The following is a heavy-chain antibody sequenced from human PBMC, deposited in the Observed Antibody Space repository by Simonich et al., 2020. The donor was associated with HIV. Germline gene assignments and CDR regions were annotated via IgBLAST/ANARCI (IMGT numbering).Heavy chain of an antibody. D-gene: IGHD4-17*01. V-gene: IGHV4-34*01. Sequence: QVQLQQWGAGLLKPSETLSLTCAVYGVSFSGYYWNWIRQPPGKGLEWIGEINHSGSTNYNPSLKSRVTISVDTSKNQFSLKLSSVTAADTAVYYCARRHPTTVTTPYFDYWGQGTLVTVSS. CDR1: GVSFSGYY. J-gene: IGHJ4*02. CDR2: INHSGST. CDR3: ARRHPTTVTTPYFDY.